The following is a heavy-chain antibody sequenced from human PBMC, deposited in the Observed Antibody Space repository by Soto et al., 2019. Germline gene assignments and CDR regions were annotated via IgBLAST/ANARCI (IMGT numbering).Heavy chain of an antibody. CDR2: IYNSGST. CDR3: ARKSDAVASKPPDY. V-gene: IGHV4-39*01. Sequence: SETLSLTCTVSGGPTSRSSYYWGWTRQPPGKGLEWIGSIYNSGSTSYNPSLKSRVTISVDTSKNQLSLRLSSVTVADTAVYYCARKSDAVASKPPDYWGQGTLVTVSS. CDR1: GGPTSRSSYY. D-gene: IGHD6-19*01. J-gene: IGHJ4*02.